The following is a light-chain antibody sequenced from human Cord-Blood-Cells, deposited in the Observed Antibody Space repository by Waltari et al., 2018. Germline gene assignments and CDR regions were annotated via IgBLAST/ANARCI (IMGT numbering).Light chain of an antibody. V-gene: IGLV4-60*02. CDR1: SGHSSYI. Sequence: QPVLTQSSSASASLGSSVTLTSPLCSGHSSYIIAWHQQQPGKAPRYLMKLEGSGSYNQGSGVPDRFSGSSSGADRYLTISNLQFEDEADYYCETWDSNTWVFGGGTKLTVL. CDR3: ETWDSNTWV. J-gene: IGLJ3*02. CDR2: LEGSGSY.